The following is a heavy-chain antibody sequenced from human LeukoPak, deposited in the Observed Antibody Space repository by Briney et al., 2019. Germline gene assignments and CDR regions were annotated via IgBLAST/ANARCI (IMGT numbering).Heavy chain of an antibody. D-gene: IGHD3-10*01. J-gene: IGHJ6*03. CDR2: IDWDDDK. V-gene: IGHV2-70*11. Sequence: SGPALVEPTQTLTLTCTFSGFSLLTSGVSVTWIRQPPGRALEWLARIDWDDDKYYNTSLEARLTISKDTSKNQVILTVTDMDPVDSATCYCARMYFGDYKDMDVWGKGTTVTVSS. CDR1: GFSLLTSGVS. CDR3: ARMYFGDYKDMDV.